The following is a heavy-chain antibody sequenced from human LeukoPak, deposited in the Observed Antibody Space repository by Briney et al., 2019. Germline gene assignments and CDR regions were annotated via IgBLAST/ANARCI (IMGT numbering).Heavy chain of an antibody. CDR1: GFTFSSYG. CDR2: ISYDGSNK. J-gene: IGHJ6*03. V-gene: IGHV3-30*03. CDR3: ARGNYYYYYYMDV. Sequence: PGRSLRLSCAASGFTFSSYGMHWVRQAPGKGLEWVAVISYDGSNKYYADSVKGRFTISRDNSKNTLYLQMNSLRAEDTAVYYCARGNYYYYYYMDVWGKGTTVTVSS.